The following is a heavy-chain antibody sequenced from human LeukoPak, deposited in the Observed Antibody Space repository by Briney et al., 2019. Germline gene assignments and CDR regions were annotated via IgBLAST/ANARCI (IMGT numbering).Heavy chain of an antibody. D-gene: IGHD2-2*01. V-gene: IGHV3-30*04. CDR3: ARPYCSSSSCYDVYYYYYMDV. CDR1: GFSFSTYA. J-gene: IGHJ6*03. Sequence: PGRSLRLSCAAPGFSFSTYAMHWVRQASGKGLEWVAVISHDGNNRYYADSVKGRFTVSRDNSKNTLHLQMYSLRAEDTAVYYCARPYCSSSSCYDVYYYYYMDVWGKGTTVTVSS. CDR2: ISHDGNNR.